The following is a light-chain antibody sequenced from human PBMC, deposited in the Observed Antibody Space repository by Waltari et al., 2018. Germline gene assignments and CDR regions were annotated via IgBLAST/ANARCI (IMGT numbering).Light chain of an antibody. CDR1: QSIPSR. CDR3: QHSFETPYS. Sequence: DIQMTQSPSSLSASVGDRVTITCRASQSIPSRLNWYQQKPGKDPKVLIYAASSLQSGVPPRFSGSRSGTDFTFTISSLQPEDCAVYYCQHSFETPYSFGQGTKVEIK. CDR2: AAS. J-gene: IGKJ2*03. V-gene: IGKV1-39*01.